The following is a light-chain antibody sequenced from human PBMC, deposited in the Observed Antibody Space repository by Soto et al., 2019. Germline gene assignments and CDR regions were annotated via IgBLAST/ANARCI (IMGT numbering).Light chain of an antibody. V-gene: IGKV3-20*01. CDR2: GAS. CDR3: QQYGSSPLT. J-gene: IGKJ4*01. Sequence: SRCPALLSKYTGERATLSCSASQSVSSSYLAWYQQKPGQAPRLLIYGASSRATGIPDRFSGSGSGTDFTLTISRLEPEDFAVYYCQQYGSSPLTFGGGTKVDIK. CDR1: QSVSSSY.